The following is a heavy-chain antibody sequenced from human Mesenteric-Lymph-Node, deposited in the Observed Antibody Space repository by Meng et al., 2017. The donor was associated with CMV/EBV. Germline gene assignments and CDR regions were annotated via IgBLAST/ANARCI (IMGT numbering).Heavy chain of an antibody. CDR2: INHSGST. CDR1: GGSFSGYY. J-gene: IGHJ4*02. Sequence: QGQFHRWGAGLFEPSELLSGTCSVNGGSFSGYYWNWIRQSPEKGLEWIGEINHSGSTTYNPSFTSRIIISVDTSTNQISLNMSSVTAADTAVYYCARGSSYDILTGYFDYWGQGALVTVSS. V-gene: IGHV4-34*01. D-gene: IGHD3-9*01. CDR3: ARGSSYDILTGYFDY.